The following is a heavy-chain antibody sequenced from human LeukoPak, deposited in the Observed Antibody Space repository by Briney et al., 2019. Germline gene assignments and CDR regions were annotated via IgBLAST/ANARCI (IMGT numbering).Heavy chain of an antibody. Sequence: SETLSLTCAVYGGSFSGYYWGWIRQPPGKGLEWIGEINHSGSTNYNPSLKSRVTISVDTSKNQFSLKLSSVTAADTAVYYCARRASRDIVVVIAPQYYFDYWGQGTLVTVSS. CDR1: GGSFSGYY. CDR3: ARRASRDIVVVIAPQYYFDY. CDR2: INHSGST. V-gene: IGHV4-34*01. D-gene: IGHD2-21*01. J-gene: IGHJ4*02.